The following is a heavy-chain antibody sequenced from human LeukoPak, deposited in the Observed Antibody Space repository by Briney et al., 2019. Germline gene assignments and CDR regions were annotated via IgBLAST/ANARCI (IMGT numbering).Heavy chain of an antibody. CDR1: GVSVSSGSYY. D-gene: IGHD3-10*01. V-gene: IGHV4-61*01. J-gene: IGHJ4*02. Sequence: PSETLSLTCTVSGVSVSSGSYYWRWIRQPPGKGLEWIGYIYYSGSTNYNPSLKSRVTISVDTSKNQFSLKLSSVTAADTAVYYCARDRLGGSGSYYNYWGQGTLVTVSS. CDR3: ARDRLGGSGSYYNY. CDR2: IYYSGST.